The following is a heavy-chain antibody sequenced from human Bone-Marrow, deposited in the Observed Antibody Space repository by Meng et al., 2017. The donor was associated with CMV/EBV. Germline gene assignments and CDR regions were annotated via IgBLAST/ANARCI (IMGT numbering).Heavy chain of an antibody. Sequence: ASVKVSCKASGYTFTGYYMHWVRQAPGQGLEWMGWINPNSGGTNYAQKFQGRVTMTRDTSISTAYMELSRLRSDDTALYYCATIPDIVVVPAAISLGSDYWGQGTLVTVSS. J-gene: IGHJ4*02. CDR1: GYTFTGYY. D-gene: IGHD2-2*01. CDR3: ATIPDIVVVPAAISLGSDY. CDR2: INPNSGGT. V-gene: IGHV1-2*02.